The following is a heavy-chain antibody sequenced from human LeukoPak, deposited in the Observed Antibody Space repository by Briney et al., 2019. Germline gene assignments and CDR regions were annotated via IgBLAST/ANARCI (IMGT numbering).Heavy chain of an antibody. CDR1: GFSFTVYD. V-gene: IGHV3-48*03. J-gene: IGHJ6*02. Sequence: GGSLRLSCTASGFSFTVYDMSWVRQAPGKGLEWISYFGATGTTMFYADSVKGRFTVSRDNYKNKVLLQMYRLRNEDTALYYCTKIYGSRATCRYFYGMDVWGHGTTVTVSS. D-gene: IGHD2-2*01. CDR3: TKIYGSRATCRYFYGMDV. CDR2: FGATGTTM.